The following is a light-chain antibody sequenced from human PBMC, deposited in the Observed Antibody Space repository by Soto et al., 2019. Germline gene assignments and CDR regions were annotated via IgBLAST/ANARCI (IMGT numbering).Light chain of an antibody. J-gene: IGKJ4*01. CDR2: HAS. CDR3: QHYNTY. CDR1: HSISTS. Sequence: DIQMTQSPSTLSSSVGDIVTIACRASHSISTSLAWYQQKPGKAPKLLIFHASDVESGVPSRFSGSGSGTEFTLTSSSLQPDDFATYYCQHYNTYFGGGTKVDI. V-gene: IGKV1-5*01.